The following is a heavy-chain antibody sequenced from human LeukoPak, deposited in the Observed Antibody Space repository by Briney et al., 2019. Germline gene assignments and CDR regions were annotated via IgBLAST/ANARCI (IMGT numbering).Heavy chain of an antibody. CDR1: GGSISSGGYY. CDR3: GRGRSGIAAGELWFDP. V-gene: IGHV4-31*03. CDR2: IYYSGST. D-gene: IGHD6-13*01. Sequence: ASQTLSLTCTVSGGSISSGGYYWSWIRQHPGKGLEWIGYIYYSGSTYFNPSLKSRVTISVDTSKNQFSLKLSSVTAADTAVYYCGRGRSGIAAGELWFDPWGQGTLVTVSS. J-gene: IGHJ5*02.